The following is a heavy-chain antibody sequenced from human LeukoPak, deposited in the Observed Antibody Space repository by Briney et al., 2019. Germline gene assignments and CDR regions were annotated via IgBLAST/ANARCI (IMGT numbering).Heavy chain of an antibody. D-gene: IGHD3-16*01. V-gene: IGHV3-53*01. Sequence: GGSLRLSCAASGFTFSSYAMSWVRQAPGKGLEWVSVIYSGGSTYYADSVKGRFTISRDNSKNTLYLQMNSLRAEDTAVYYCARELGGIDYWGQGTLVTVSS. J-gene: IGHJ4*02. CDR1: GFTFSSYA. CDR3: ARELGGIDY. CDR2: IYSGGST.